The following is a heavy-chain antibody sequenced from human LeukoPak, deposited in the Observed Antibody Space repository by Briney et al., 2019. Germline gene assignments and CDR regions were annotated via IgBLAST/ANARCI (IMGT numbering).Heavy chain of an antibody. CDR3: ARLGSGRYPDHYYYYGMDV. CDR1: GFTFSSYA. V-gene: IGHV3-23*01. Sequence: TGGSLGLSCAASGFTFSSYAMSWVRQAPGKGLEWVSAISGSGGSTYYADSVKGRFTISRDNPKNTLYLQMNSLRAEDTAVYYCARLGSGRYPDHYYYYGMDVWGQGTTVTVSS. CDR2: ISGSGGST. J-gene: IGHJ6*02. D-gene: IGHD3-10*01.